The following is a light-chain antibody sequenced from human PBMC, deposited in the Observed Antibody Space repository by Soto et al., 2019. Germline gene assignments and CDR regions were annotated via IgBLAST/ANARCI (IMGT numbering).Light chain of an antibody. J-gene: IGKJ1*01. CDR3: QQYNSYPPWT. Sequence: DIQMTQSPSTLSASVGDRVTITCRASQSISSWLAWYQQKPGKAPKLLIYDASSLESGVPSRFSGSGSGTEFTLTISSLQPDDFATYYCQQYNSYPPWTFGQGTKVDTK. CDR1: QSISSW. V-gene: IGKV1-5*01. CDR2: DAS.